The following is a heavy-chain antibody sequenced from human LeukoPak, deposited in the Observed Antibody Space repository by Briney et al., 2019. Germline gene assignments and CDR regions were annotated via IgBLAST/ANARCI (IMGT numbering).Heavy chain of an antibody. D-gene: IGHD3-10*01. J-gene: IGHJ4*02. CDR1: GFSFNSYW. CDR2: IKSDGSST. CDR3: ATPGGDY. V-gene: IGHV3-74*01. Sequence: PGGSLRLSCAASGFSFNSYWMHWVRQAPGKGLVWVSRIKSDGSSTDYADSVKGRFTISRDNAKNSLYLQMNSLRAEDTAVYYCATPGGDYWGQGTLVTVSS.